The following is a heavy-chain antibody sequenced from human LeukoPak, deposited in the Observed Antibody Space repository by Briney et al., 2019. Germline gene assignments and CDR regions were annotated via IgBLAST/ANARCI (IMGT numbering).Heavy chain of an antibody. V-gene: IGHV3-30*02. D-gene: IGHD6-13*01. J-gene: IGHJ4*02. Sequence: GGSLRLSCTASGFTFSAYAMHWVRQAPGKGLEWVAFIRYNGGKEHHADSVKGRFTISRDNSKNTLYLQMNSLRAEDTAVYYCAKVSSSCSDCSFDSWGQGTLVTVSS. CDR1: GFTFSAYA. CDR3: AKVSSSCSDCSFDS. CDR2: IRYNGGKE.